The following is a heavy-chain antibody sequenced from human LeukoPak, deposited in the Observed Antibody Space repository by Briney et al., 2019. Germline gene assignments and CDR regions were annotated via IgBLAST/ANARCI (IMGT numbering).Heavy chain of an antibody. Sequence: LSLTCTVSGGSISSSSYYWGWIRQPPGKGLEWVSYMSSSGSTIYYADSVKGRFTISRDNAKKSLYLQMDSLRAEDTAVYYCARDLDYYESSGKRDYYGMDVWGQGTTVTVSS. D-gene: IGHD3-22*01. CDR1: GGSISSSSYY. V-gene: IGHV3-11*04. J-gene: IGHJ6*02. CDR3: ARDLDYYESSGKRDYYGMDV. CDR2: MSSSGSTI.